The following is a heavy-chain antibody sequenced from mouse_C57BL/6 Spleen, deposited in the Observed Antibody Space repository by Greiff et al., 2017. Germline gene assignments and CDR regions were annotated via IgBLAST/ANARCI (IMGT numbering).Heavy chain of an antibody. J-gene: IGHJ2*01. Sequence: EVQRVESGPGLVKPSQSLSLTCSVTGYSITSDYYWNWIRQFPGNKLEWMGYISYDGSNNYNPSLKNRISITRDTSKNQFFLKLNSVTTEDTATYYCARDPYWGQGTTLTVSS. CDR2: ISYDGSN. CDR1: GYSITSDYY. V-gene: IGHV3-6*01. CDR3: ARDPY.